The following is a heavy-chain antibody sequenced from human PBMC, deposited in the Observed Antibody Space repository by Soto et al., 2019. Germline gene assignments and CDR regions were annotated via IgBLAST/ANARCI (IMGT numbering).Heavy chain of an antibody. D-gene: IGHD3-10*01. CDR3: ARDKAGRRFGELLRGMDV. CDR1: GGTFSSNA. Sequence: ASVKVSCKASGGTFSSNAISWVRQAPGQGLEWMGGIIPIFGTANYAQKFQGRVTITADESTSTAYMELSSLRSEDTAVYYCARDKAGRRFGELLRGMDVWGQGTTVTVSS. J-gene: IGHJ6*02. CDR2: IIPIFGTA. V-gene: IGHV1-69*13.